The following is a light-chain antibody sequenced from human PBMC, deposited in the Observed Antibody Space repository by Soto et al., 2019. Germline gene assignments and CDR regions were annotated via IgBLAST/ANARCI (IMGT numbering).Light chain of an antibody. V-gene: IGLV2-14*01. J-gene: IGLJ1*01. CDR1: SSDIGGYNA. CDR3: NSFRVSHLYV. Sequence: QSARTRPASVSGSPGQTITISCTGTSSDIGGYNAVSWYQHHPGKAPKLIIYEVTHRPSGVSDRFSASKSGNTASLTISGLQAEDEADYYCNSFRVSHLYVFGTGTKVT. CDR2: EVT.